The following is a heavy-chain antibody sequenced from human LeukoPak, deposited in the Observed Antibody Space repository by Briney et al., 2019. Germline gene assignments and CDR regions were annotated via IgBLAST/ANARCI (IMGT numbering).Heavy chain of an antibody. CDR1: GFTFSSYS. J-gene: IGHJ5*02. CDR2: ISSSSSYI. D-gene: IGHD2-2*01. CDR3: ARDHGGYCSSTSCYWAKNWLDP. V-gene: IGHV3-21*01. Sequence: PGGSLRLTCAASGFTFSSYSMNWVRQAPGKGLEWVSSISSSSSYIYYAGSVKGRFTISRDNAKNSLYLQMNSLRAEDTAVYYCARDHGGYCSSTSCYWAKNWLDPWGQGTLVTVSS.